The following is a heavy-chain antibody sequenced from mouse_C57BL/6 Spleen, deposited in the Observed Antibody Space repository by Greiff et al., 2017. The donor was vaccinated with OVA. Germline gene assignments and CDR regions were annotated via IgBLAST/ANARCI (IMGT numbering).Heavy chain of an antibody. CDR3: ARPVRELPYFDV. D-gene: IGHD2-10*02. J-gene: IGHJ1*03. CDR2: IWSGGST. Sequence: VHLVESGPGLVQPSQSLSITCTVSGFSLTSYGVHWVRQSPGKGLEWLGVIWSGGSTDYNAAFIYRLSISKDKSKSQVFFKMNSLQAEDTAIYYCARPVRELPYFDVWGTGTTVTVAS. CDR1: GFSLTSYG. V-gene: IGHV2-2*01.